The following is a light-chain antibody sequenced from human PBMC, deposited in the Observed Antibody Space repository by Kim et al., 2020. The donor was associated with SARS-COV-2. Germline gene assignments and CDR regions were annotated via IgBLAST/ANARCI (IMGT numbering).Light chain of an antibody. V-gene: IGLV1-44*01. J-gene: IGLJ3*02. CDR1: SSNIGSNT. CDR2: SDN. CDR3: AAWDDSLNGWV. Sequence: GQRVTISCSGRSSNIGSNTVSWYQQLPGTAPKLLIYSDNQRPSGVPDRFSGSKSGTSASLAISGLQSEDETDYYCAAWDDSLNGWVFGGGTQLTVL.